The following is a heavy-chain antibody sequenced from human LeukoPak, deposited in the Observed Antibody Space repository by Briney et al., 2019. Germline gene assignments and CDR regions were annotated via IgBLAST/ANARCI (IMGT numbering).Heavy chain of an antibody. CDR3: ARGYGAGSHNELEH. D-gene: IGHD3-10*01. V-gene: IGHV3-23*01. J-gene: IGHJ1*01. CDR1: GFTFSTYA. CDR2: IPAITGDK. Sequence: SGGSLRLSCAASGFTFSTYAMNRVRQAPGKGLEWVSGIPAITGDKFYAGSVKGRFTISRDNSEKTLYLQMNSLRADDTAVYYCARGYGAGSHNELEHWGQGTLVTVSS.